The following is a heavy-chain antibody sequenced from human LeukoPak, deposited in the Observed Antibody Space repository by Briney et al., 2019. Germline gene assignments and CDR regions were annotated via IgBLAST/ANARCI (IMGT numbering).Heavy chain of an antibody. J-gene: IGHJ4*02. CDR1: GFTFSSYT. D-gene: IGHD5-18*01. Sequence: GGSLRLSCAASGFTFSSYTMNWVRQAPGMGLEWVSSISTDNSYIYYTDSLKGRLTISRDNAKHSLYLQMNSLRAEDTAVYYCAKDPRDHSYGWSWRYFDYWGQGTLVTVSS. CDR2: ISTDNSYI. CDR3: AKDPRDHSYGWSWRYFDY. V-gene: IGHV3-21*01.